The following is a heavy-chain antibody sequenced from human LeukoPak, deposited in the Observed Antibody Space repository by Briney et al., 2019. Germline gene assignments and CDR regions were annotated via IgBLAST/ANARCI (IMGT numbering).Heavy chain of an antibody. D-gene: IGHD2-15*01. V-gene: IGHV1-46*01. CDR1: GYTFTSYA. CDR3: ARVACSGGSCSALFDY. CDR2: INPSGGST. J-gene: IGHJ4*02. Sequence: ASVKVSCKASGYTFTSYAMNWVRQAPGQGLEWMGIINPSGGSTSYAQKFQGRVTMTRDTSTSTVYMELSSLRSEDTAVYYCARVACSGGSCSALFDYWGQGTLVTVSS.